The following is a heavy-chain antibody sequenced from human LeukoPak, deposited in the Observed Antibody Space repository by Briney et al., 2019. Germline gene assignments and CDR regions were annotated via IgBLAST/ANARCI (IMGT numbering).Heavy chain of an antibody. D-gene: IGHD5-12*01. J-gene: IGHJ6*02. CDR2: IIPIFGTA. CDR3: AGGYSGYDFNYYYGMDV. V-gene: IGHV1-69*13. CDR1: GGTFSSYA. Sequence: ASVKVSCKASGGTFSSYAISWVRRAPGQGLEWMGGIIPIFGTANYAQKFQGRVTITADESTSTAYMELSSLRSEDTAVYYCAGGYSGYDFNYYYGMDVWGQGTTVTVSS.